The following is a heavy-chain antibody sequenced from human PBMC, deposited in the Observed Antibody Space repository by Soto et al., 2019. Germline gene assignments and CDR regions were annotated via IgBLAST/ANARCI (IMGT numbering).Heavy chain of an antibody. J-gene: IGHJ5*02. D-gene: IGHD5-12*01. CDR2: IYYSGST. CDR3: ARVWIGVATDYWWFDP. CDR1: GGSISSYY. Sequence: SETLSLTCTVSGGSISSYYWSWIRQPPGKGLEWIGYIYYSGSTNYNPSLKSRVTISVDTSKNQFSLKLSSVTAADTAVYYCARVWIGVATDYWWFDPWGQGTLVTVSS. V-gene: IGHV4-59*01.